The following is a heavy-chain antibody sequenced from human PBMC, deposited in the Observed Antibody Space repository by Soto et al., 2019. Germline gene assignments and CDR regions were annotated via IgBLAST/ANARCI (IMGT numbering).Heavy chain of an antibody. CDR1: RFTFSSYA. D-gene: IGHD3-22*01. CDR3: AKGITMLVVVIKT. CDR2: ISGSGGST. J-gene: IGHJ5*02. V-gene: IGHV3-23*01. Sequence: EVRLLESGGGLVQPGGSLRLSCAASRFTFSSYAMTWVRQAPGKGLEWVSVISGSGGSTYYADSVKGRFTISRDNSKNMFYLEMNSLRAEDTAAYYCAKGITMLVVVIKTWGQGTLVSVSS.